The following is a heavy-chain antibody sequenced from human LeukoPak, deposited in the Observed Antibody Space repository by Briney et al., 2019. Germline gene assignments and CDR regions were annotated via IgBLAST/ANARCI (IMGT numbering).Heavy chain of an antibody. CDR2: ISSSSSYI. CDR3: ARQAGGGIQLWPRFDY. CDR1: GFTFSSYS. J-gene: IGHJ4*02. V-gene: IGHV3-21*01. D-gene: IGHD5-18*01. Sequence: GGSLRLSCAASGFTFSSYSMNWVRQAPGKGLEWVSSISSSSSYIYYADSVKGRFTISRDNAKSSLYLQMNSLRAEDTAVYYCARQAGGGIQLWPRFDYWGQGTLVTVSS.